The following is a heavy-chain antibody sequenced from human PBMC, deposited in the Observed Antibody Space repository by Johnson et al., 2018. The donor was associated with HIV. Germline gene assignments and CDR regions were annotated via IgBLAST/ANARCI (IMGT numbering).Heavy chain of an antibody. CDR3: ARGGPYYYDSSGYGAFDI. V-gene: IGHV3-30-3*01. CDR1: GFTFTSYA. CDR2: ISYDGSNT. D-gene: IGHD3-22*01. J-gene: IGHJ3*02. Sequence: QVQLVASGGGVAQPGGCLRLSCAASGFTFTSYAIHWVRQAPGKGLEWVAVISYDGSNTYYADSVKGRLTISRDNSKNTRYLQMNSLGPEDTAVYYGARGGPYYYDSSGYGAFDIWGQGTMVTVSS.